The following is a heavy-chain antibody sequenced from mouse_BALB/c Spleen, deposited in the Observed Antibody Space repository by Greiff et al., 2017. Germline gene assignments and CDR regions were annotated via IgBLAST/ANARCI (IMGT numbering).Heavy chain of an antibody. Sequence: EVQLQESGPDLVKPSQSLSLTCTVTGYSITSGYSWPWIRQFPGNKLEWMGYIHYSGSTNYNPSLKSRISITRDTSKNQFFLQLNSVTTEDTATYYCARDGYDGALGFWGQGTLVTVSA. CDR1: GYSITSGYS. CDR2: IHYSGST. V-gene: IGHV3-1*02. J-gene: IGHJ3*01. D-gene: IGHD2-2*01. CDR3: ARDGYDGALGF.